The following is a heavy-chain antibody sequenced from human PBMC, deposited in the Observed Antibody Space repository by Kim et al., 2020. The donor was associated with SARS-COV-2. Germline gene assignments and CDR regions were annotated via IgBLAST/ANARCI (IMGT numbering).Heavy chain of an antibody. Sequence: GGSLRLSCEASGFIFSSYAMNWVRQAPGKGLEWVSGISTTDTYYIDSVKGRFTISRDNSKPTVYLEMNGLRVEDTAVYYFAKDGAIWGQGTPVAVSP. CDR1: GFIFSSYA. CDR2: ISTTDT. V-gene: IGHV3-23*05. J-gene: IGHJ4*02. CDR3: AKDGAI. D-gene: IGHD3-10*01.